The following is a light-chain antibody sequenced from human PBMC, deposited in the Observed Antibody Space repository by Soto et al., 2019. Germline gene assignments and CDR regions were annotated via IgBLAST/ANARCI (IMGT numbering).Light chain of an antibody. V-gene: IGKV3-11*01. CDR3: QQRSSWPLT. CDR1: HSVSSY. J-gene: IGKJ1*01. Sequence: EVVLTQSPATLSLSPGERATLSCRASHSVSSYLAWYRQRPGQAPRLLIYDASIRATGIPVRFSGSGSGTDFTLTISNLEPEDFALYYCQQRSSWPLTFGQGTRVEIK. CDR2: DAS.